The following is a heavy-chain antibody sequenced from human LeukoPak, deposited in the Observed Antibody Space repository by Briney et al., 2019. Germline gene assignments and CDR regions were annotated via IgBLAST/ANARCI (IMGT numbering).Heavy chain of an antibody. CDR1: GFTVSSNY. V-gene: IGHV3-7*05. CDR3: ARDKSYGDSEDY. CDR2: IKQDGREK. J-gene: IGHJ4*02. D-gene: IGHD4-17*01. Sequence: GGSLRLSCAASGFTVSSNYMSWVRRAPGKGLEWVANIKQDGREKYYVDSVKGRFTISRDNAKNSLSLQMNSLRAEDTAVYYCARDKSYGDSEDYWGQGTLVTVSS.